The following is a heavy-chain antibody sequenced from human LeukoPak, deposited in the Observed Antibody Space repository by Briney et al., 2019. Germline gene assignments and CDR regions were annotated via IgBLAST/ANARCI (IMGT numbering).Heavy chain of an antibody. D-gene: IGHD3-22*01. CDR1: GGSISSYY. V-gene: IGHV4-4*07. CDR3: ARSASGGYYTNWFDP. CDR2: IYTSGTT. Sequence: PSETLSLTCTVSGGSISSYYWSWIRQPAGKGLEWIGRIYTSGTTNYNPSLKSRVTMSVDTSKNQFSLKLSSVTAADTAVYYCARSASGGYYTNWFDPWGQGTLVTVSS. J-gene: IGHJ5*02.